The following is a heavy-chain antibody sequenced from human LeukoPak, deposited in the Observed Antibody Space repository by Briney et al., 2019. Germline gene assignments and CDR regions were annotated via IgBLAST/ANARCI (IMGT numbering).Heavy chain of an antibody. CDR3: ARRRSSGPRLLSIRYSYGQQPFDY. CDR1: GGSIRGGGYS. D-gene: IGHD5-18*01. CDR2: IYYSGST. V-gene: IGHV4-30-4*07. Sequence: PSETLSLTCVVSGGSIRGGGYSWSWIRQPPGKGLEWIGYIYYSGSTYYNPSLKSRVTISVDTSKNQFSLKLSSVTAADTAVYYCARRRSSGPRLLSIRYSYGQQPFDYWGQGTLVTVSS. J-gene: IGHJ4*02.